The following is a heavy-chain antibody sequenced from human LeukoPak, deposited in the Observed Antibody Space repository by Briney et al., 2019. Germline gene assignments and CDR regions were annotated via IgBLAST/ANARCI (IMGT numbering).Heavy chain of an antibody. V-gene: IGHV3-21*01. Sequence: PGGSLRLSCAASGLTLSSYSMNWVRQAPGKGLEWVSSISSSSSYIHYADSVKGRFTISRDNAKNSLYLQMNSLRAEDTAVYYCARRPWVTTNEDDSWGQGTLVTVST. D-gene: IGHD4-17*01. CDR1: GLTLSSYS. CDR2: ISSSSSYI. J-gene: IGHJ4*02. CDR3: ARRPWVTTNEDDS.